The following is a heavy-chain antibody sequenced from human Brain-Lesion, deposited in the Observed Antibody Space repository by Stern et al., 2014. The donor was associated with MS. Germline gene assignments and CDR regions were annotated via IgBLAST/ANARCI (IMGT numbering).Heavy chain of an antibody. Sequence: QLQLQESGPGLVKPSETLSLTCTVSGGSISSSTYYWAWIRQPPGKGLEWIGHIYYSGFTYYNPSLKSRVTISVDMSKNQFSLKLSSLTAADTAIYYCARHDSVPRPSQLYSARDRGPGYFDYWGQGTLVTVSS. CDR1: GGSISSSTYY. D-gene: IGHD1-26*01. CDR3: ARHDSVPRPSQLYSARDRGPGYFDY. CDR2: IYYSGFT. V-gene: IGHV4-39*01. J-gene: IGHJ4*02.